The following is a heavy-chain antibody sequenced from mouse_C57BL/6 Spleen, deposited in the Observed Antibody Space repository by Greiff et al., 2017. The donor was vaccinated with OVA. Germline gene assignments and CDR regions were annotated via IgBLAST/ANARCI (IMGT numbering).Heavy chain of an antibody. CDR2: IYPRSGNT. J-gene: IGHJ4*01. CDR3: ARRDSSGSHYAMDY. D-gene: IGHD3-2*02. Sequence: VKLQESGAELARPGASVKLSCKASGYTFTSYGISWVKQRTGQGLEWIGEIYPRSGNTYYNEKFKGKATLTADKPSSTAYMELRSLTSEDSAVYFCARRDSSGSHYAMDYWGQGTSVTVSS. CDR1: GYTFTSYG. V-gene: IGHV1-81*01.